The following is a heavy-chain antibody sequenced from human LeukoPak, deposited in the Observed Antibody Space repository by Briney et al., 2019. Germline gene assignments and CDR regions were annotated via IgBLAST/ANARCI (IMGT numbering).Heavy chain of an antibody. V-gene: IGHV1-8*01. D-gene: IGHD3-10*01. Sequence: ASVKVSCKASGYTFTSYDINWVRQATGQGLEWMGWMNPNSGNTGYAQKFQGRVTMTRNTSISTAYMELSSLRSVDTAVYYCARRRLLVRGHNWFDPWGQGTLVTVSS. CDR1: GYTFTSYD. J-gene: IGHJ5*02. CDR3: ARRRLLVRGHNWFDP. CDR2: MNPNSGNT.